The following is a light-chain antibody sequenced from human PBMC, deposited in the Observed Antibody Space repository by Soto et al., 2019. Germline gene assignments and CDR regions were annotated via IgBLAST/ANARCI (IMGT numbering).Light chain of an antibody. CDR3: QQYYSTPWT. V-gene: IGKV4-1*01. CDR2: WAS. CDR1: QSALYRSNNMNY. J-gene: IGKJ1*01. Sequence: DVVLTQSPNSLAVSLGERATINCKSSQSALYRSNNMNYLAWYQQKAGQPPRLLIYWASTRESGVPDRFGGSGSGTEFTLTISSLQAEDVAVYYCQQYYSTPWTFGQGTKVDIK.